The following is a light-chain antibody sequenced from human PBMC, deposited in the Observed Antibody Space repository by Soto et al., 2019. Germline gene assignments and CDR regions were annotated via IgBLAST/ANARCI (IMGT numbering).Light chain of an antibody. CDR1: QDIGKD. V-gene: IGKV1-6*01. J-gene: IGKJ2*01. CDR2: GAS. Sequence: IPMTQSPSSLSASVGDRVTITCRASQDIGKDLGWYQQKPGTAPKFLISGASTLEPGVPSRFSGSGSGTDFTLSISSLHPEDSATYYCQQDYNYPHTFGQGTKLEIK. CDR3: QQDYNYPHT.